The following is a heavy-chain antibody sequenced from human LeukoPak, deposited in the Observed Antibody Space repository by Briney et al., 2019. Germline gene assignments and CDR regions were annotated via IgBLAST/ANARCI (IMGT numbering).Heavy chain of an antibody. CDR3: ARPLVTTVAGTYYFDY. CDR2: IRYDESRT. V-gene: IGHV3-30*02. Sequence: GGSLRLSCAASGFRFSLYGMHWVRQAPGKGLEWVSFIRYDESRTFYGDSVKGRFIISRDDSKNTVYLHMHSLRTEDTAVYYCARPLVTTVAGTYYFDYWGQGTLVTVSS. J-gene: IGHJ4*02. D-gene: IGHD6-19*01. CDR1: GFRFSLYG.